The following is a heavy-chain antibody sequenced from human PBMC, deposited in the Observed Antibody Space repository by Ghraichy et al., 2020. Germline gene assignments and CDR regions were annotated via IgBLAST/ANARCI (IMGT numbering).Heavy chain of an antibody. Sequence: SETLSLTCTISAGSISTSIYYWGWIRQPPGKGLEWIGSIYYSGTTYYNPSLKSRVTISVDTSKNQFSLKLSSVTAADTAVYYCARAPDISGFPPHLPFDYWGQGTLVTVSS. V-gene: IGHV4-39*01. CDR3: ARAPDISGFPPHLPFDY. CDR2: IYYSGTT. J-gene: IGHJ4*02. CDR1: AGSISTSIYY. D-gene: IGHD3-22*01.